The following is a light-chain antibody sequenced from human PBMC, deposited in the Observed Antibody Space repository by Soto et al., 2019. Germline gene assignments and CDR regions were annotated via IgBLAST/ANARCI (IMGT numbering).Light chain of an antibody. CDR3: QQYNNWPRT. CDR2: KAS. CDR1: QTISSW. J-gene: IGKJ1*01. V-gene: IGKV1-5*03. Sequence: DIQVTQSPSTLSGSVGDRVTITCRASQTISSWLAWYQQKPGKAPKLLIYKASTLKSGVPSRFSGSGSGTEFTLTISSLQPDDFAVYYCQQYNNWPRTFGQGTKVDIK.